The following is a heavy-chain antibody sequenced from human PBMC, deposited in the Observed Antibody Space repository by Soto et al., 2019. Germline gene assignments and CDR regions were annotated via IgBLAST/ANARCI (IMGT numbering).Heavy chain of an antibody. CDR2: IYYSGST. J-gene: IGHJ6*03. V-gene: IGHV4-59*08. Sequence: QVQLQESGPGLVKPSETLSLTCTVSGGSISSYYWSWIRQPPGKGLEWIGYIYYSGSTNYNPSLKSRVTISVDTSKNQFSLKLSSVTAADTAVYYCASHPRYYGDSGMYYYYYMDVWGKGTTVTVSS. CDR3: ASHPRYYGDSGMYYYYYMDV. D-gene: IGHD4-17*01. CDR1: GGSISSYY.